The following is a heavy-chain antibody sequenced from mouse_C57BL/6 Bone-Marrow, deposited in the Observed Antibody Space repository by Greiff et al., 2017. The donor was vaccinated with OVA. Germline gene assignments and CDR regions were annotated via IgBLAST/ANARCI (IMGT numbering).Heavy chain of an antibody. Sequence: EVQGVESGGGLVQSGRSLRLSCATSGFTFSDFYMEWVRQAPGKGLEWIAASRNKANDYTTEYSASVKGRFIVSRDTSQSILYLQMNALRAEDTAIYYCARDAPYYSNQYYAMDYWGQGTSVTVSS. D-gene: IGHD2-5*01. CDR3: ARDAPYYSNQYYAMDY. V-gene: IGHV7-1*01. J-gene: IGHJ4*01. CDR1: GFTFSDFY. CDR2: SRNKANDYTT.